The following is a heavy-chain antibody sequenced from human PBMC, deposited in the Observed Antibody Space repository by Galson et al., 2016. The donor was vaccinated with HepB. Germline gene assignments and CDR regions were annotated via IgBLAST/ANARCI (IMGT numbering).Heavy chain of an antibody. V-gene: IGHV4-4*08. D-gene: IGHD2-21*02. CDR3: ARVRGDHYNMDI. J-gene: IGHJ6*02. CDR2: ISSSGNS. Sequence: LSLTCTVSGDSISIYFWSWIRQSPGRGLEWIAYISSSGNSNHNPSLKSRVTLSTDASKNHLSLKVSSVTAADTAVYYCARVRGDHYNMDIWGQGTTVIVS. CDR1: GDSISIYF.